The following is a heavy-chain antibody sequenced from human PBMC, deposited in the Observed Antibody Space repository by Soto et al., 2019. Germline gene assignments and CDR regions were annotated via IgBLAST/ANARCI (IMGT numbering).Heavy chain of an antibody. CDR3: ARGVGIAALTRWFDP. CDR1: GGSISSGDYY. CDR2: IYYSGST. J-gene: IGHJ5*02. Sequence: SETLSLTCTVSGGSISSGDYYWSWIRQPPGKGLEWIGYIYYSGSTYYNPSLKSRVTISVDTSKNQFSLKLSSVTAADTAVYYCARGVGIAALTRWFDPWGQGTLVTVSS. D-gene: IGHD6-13*01. V-gene: IGHV4-30-4*01.